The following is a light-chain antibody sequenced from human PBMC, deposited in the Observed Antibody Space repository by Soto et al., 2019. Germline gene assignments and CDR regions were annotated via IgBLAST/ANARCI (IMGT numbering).Light chain of an antibody. CDR3: DTWDSNTNWV. CDR2: LEGSGSY. CDR1: SGHSSNI. J-gene: IGLJ3*02. Sequence: QLVLTQSSSASASLGSSVKLTCTLSSGHSSNIIAWHQQQPGKAPRYLMKLEGSGSYNKGSGVPDRFSGSSSGADRYLTISNLQFEDEADYYCDTWDSNTNWVCGGGTKLNVL. V-gene: IGLV4-60*02.